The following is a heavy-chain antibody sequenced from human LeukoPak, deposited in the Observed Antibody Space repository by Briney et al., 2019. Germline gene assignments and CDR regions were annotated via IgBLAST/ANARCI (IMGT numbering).Heavy chain of an antibody. Sequence: SVKVSCKASAGTFSSYAISWVRQAPGQGLEWMGRIIPIFGTANYAQKFQGRVTITTEESTTTAYMELSSLRSEDTAVYYCARDTLIGIQGAASFGALTFDYWGQGTLVTVSS. CDR2: IIPIFGTA. CDR3: ARDTLIGIQGAASFGALTFDY. V-gene: IGHV1-69*05. CDR1: AGTFSSYA. J-gene: IGHJ4*02. D-gene: IGHD3-16*02.